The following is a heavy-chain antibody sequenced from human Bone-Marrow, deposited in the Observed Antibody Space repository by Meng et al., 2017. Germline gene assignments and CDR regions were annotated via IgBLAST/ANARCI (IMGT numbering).Heavy chain of an antibody. CDR3: ARGPTTMAHDFDY. CDR1: GGSFSGYY. D-gene: IGHD4-11*01. V-gene: IGHV4-34*01. CDR2: INHSGST. Sequence: VPQSQWVPGLLKPSEPLSLPCAFYGGSFSGYYWSWIRQPPGKGLEWIGEINHSGSTNYNPSLESRATISVDTSQNNLSLKLSSVTAADSAVYYCARGPTTMAHDFDYWGQGTLVTVSS. J-gene: IGHJ4*02.